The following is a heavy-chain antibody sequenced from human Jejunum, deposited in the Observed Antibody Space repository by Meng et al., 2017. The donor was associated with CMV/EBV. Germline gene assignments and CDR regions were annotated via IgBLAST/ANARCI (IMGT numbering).Heavy chain of an antibody. CDR1: GVSFSSGGYF. CDR2: IDYSGTT. D-gene: IGHD5-24*01. V-gene: IGHV4-39*06. Sequence: SGVSFSSGGYFWGWVRQPTGEGLEWIGSIDYSGTTRYIPSLGSRVVISVDTSMNQLTLRLDSVTAADTAVYYCARDGEGRWLQLGCWGQGTLVTVSS. CDR3: ARDGEGRWLQLGC. J-gene: IGHJ4*02.